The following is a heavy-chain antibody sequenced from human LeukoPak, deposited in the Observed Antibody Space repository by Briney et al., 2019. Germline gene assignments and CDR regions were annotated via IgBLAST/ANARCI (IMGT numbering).Heavy chain of an antibody. J-gene: IGHJ5*02. CDR1: GYTFTSYY. Sequence: ASVKVSCKASGYTFTSYYMHWVRQAPGQGLEWMGLINPSGGSTSYAQKFQGRVTMTRDTSTSTVYMELSSLRSEDTAVYYCARDPNPYSYGFVTRYWFDPWGQGTLVTVSS. CDR3: ARDPNPYSYGFVTRYWFDP. D-gene: IGHD5-18*01. V-gene: IGHV1-46*01. CDR2: INPSGGST.